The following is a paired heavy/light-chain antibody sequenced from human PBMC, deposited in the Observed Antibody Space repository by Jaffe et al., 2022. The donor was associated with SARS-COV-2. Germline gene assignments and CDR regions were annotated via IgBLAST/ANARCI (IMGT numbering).Light chain of an antibody. J-gene: IGKJ1*01. CDR1: QSISTY. CDR2: AAS. Sequence: DIQMTQSPSSLSASVGDRVTITCRASQSISTYLIWYQQKPGKAPKLLIYAASSLQSGVPSRFSGSGSGTDFTLTISSLQPEDFATYYCQQGYSTPPAFGQGTKVEI. V-gene: IGKV1-39*01. CDR3: QQGYSTPPA.
Heavy chain of an antibody. CDR2: ISYDGGSK. J-gene: IGHJ6*02. D-gene: IGHD3-22*01. V-gene: IGHV3-30-3*01. CDR1: GFTFSSYA. Sequence: QEQLVESGGGVVQPGRSLRLSCAASGFTFSSYAMHWVRQAPGKGLEWVALISYDGGSKYYADSLKGRFTISRDNSKNTLYLQMNSLKPEDTAVYYCARDDGNGGNDRSGRHIFGMDVWGQGTTVTVSS. CDR3: ARDDGNGGNDRSGRHIFGMDV.